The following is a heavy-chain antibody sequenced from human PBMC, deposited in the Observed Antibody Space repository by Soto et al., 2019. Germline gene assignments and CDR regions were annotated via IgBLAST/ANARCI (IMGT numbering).Heavy chain of an antibody. D-gene: IGHD2-21*02. Sequence: GASVKVSCKASGYTFTSYYMHWVRQAPGQGLERMGIINPSGGSTSYAQKFQGRVTMTRDTSTSTVYMELSSLRSEDTAVYYCARDGSGLAYCGGDCYSSSFFDYWGQGTLVTVSS. V-gene: IGHV1-46*01. CDR3: ARDGSGLAYCGGDCYSSSFFDY. CDR1: GYTFTSYY. CDR2: INPSGGST. J-gene: IGHJ4*02.